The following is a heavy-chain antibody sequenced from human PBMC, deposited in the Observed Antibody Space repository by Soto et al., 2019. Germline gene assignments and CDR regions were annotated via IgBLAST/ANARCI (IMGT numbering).Heavy chain of an antibody. CDR2: ISAYNGNT. CDR1: GYTFTNYG. CDR3: ARGVGSGSYYNQYNLFDP. D-gene: IGHD3-10*01. J-gene: IGHJ5*02. Sequence: QVQLVQSGAEVKKPGASVKVSCKASGYTFTNYGISWVRQAPGQGLEWMGWISAYNGNTKYAQKLQGRVTMTTDTSTSTAYMELRGLRSDDTAVDDCARGVGSGSYYNQYNLFDPWGQGTLVTVSS. V-gene: IGHV1-18*01.